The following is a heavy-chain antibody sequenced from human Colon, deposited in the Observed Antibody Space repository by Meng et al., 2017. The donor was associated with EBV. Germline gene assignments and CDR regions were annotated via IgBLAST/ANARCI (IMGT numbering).Heavy chain of an antibody. V-gene: IGHV4-31*03. J-gene: IGHJ4*02. D-gene: IGHD6-19*01. CDR1: GGSFSSGGYY. Sequence: HLKWSGPELLKPSPPPSLTSTVPGGSFSSGGYYWTWFRQHPGKGLEWFGHIYSSGSTFYNPSLKRRVIISIDTSKNQFSLNLRSVTAADTAVYYCARVSSGWDYFDYWGQGTLVTVSS. CDR3: ARVSSGWDYFDY. CDR2: IYSSGST.